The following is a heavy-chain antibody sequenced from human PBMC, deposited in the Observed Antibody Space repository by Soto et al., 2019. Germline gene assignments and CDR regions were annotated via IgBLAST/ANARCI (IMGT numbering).Heavy chain of an antibody. J-gene: IGHJ4*02. CDR3: ARQQGIVLVPAAMPFDY. Sequence: GASVKVSCKASGGTFSSYAISWVRQAPGQGLEWMGGIIPIFGTANYAQKFQGRVTITADESTSTAYMELSSLRSEDTAVYYCARQQGIVLVPAAMPFDYWGKGTLVTVSS. D-gene: IGHD2-2*01. V-gene: IGHV1-69*13. CDR2: IIPIFGTA. CDR1: GGTFSSYA.